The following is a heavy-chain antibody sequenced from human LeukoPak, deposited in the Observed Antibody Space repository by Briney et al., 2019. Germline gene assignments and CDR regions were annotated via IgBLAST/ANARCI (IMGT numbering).Heavy chain of an antibody. CDR2: IKKKNDGGTT. CDR3: TTGPDWGQFDS. J-gene: IGHJ4*02. D-gene: IGHD7-27*01. Sequence: GGSLRPSCAVSGFTLSDVWMSWVRQAPGKGLEWVGRIKKKNDGGTTDYAAPVKGRFSISRDDSKNTLYLQMNSLKSEDTAVYYCTTGPDWGQFDSWGQGTPVIVSS. CDR1: GFTLSDVW. V-gene: IGHV3-15*01.